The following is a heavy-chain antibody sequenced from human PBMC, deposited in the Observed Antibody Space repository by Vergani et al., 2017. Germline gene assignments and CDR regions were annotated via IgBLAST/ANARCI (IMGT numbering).Heavy chain of an antibody. V-gene: IGHV3-33*01. D-gene: IGHD6-13*01. J-gene: IGHJ5*02. CDR1: GFTFSSYG. Sequence: QVQLVESGGGVVQPGRSLRLSCAASGFTFSSYGMHWVRQAPGKGLEWVAVIWYDGSNKQYVDSVKGRFTISRDNSKNTLSLQMNSLRPEDTAVYYCAREGGTAAGDNWFDPWGRGTLVTVSS. CDR3: AREGGTAAGDNWFDP. CDR2: IWYDGSNK.